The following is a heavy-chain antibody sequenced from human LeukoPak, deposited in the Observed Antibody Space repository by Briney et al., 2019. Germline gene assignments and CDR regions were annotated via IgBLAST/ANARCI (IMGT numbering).Heavy chain of an antibody. D-gene: IGHD2-15*01. CDR2: IWNDGSNQ. J-gene: IGHJ4*02. V-gene: IGHV3-33*01. Sequence: GGSLRLSCAASGFTFSSYGMHWVRQAPGKGLEWVAFIWNDGSNQYYVDSVKGRFTISRDNSKNTLYLQMNSLRAEDTAVYYCASLLGYCSGGSCYDFDYWGQGTLVTVSS. CDR1: GFTFSSYG. CDR3: ASLLGYCSGGSCYDFDY.